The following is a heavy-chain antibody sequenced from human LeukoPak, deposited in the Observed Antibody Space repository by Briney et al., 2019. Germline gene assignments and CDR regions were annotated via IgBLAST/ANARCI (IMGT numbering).Heavy chain of an antibody. D-gene: IGHD2-21*02. J-gene: IGHJ4*02. V-gene: IGHV3-7*01. Sequence: GGSLRLSCAASGFTFSTYWMNWYRQAPGKGLEWVGNINQDASEINYVDSVRGRFTISRDNAKNSLHLQMNSLTAEDTAVYYCARHRDNSDWQKRFDSWGQGTLVTVSS. CDR1: GFTFSTYW. CDR3: ARHRDNSDWQKRFDS. CDR2: INQDASEI.